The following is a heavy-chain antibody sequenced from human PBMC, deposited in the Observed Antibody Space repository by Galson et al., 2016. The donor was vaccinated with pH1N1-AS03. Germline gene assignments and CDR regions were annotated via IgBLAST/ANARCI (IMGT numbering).Heavy chain of an antibody. J-gene: IGHJ3*02. CDR2: IDPRDSDT. CDR1: GYDFIHYW. V-gene: IGHV5-51*01. D-gene: IGHD2-15*01. CDR3: ARHRQSETYSEAFDI. Sequence: QSGAEVKKPGESLKISCKASGYDFIHYWIGWVRQMPGGGLEWMGVIDPRDSDTRYSPSFQGQVTISADKSITTAHLQWDGLKASDTGRYFCARHRQSETYSEAFDIWGQGTMVTVSS.